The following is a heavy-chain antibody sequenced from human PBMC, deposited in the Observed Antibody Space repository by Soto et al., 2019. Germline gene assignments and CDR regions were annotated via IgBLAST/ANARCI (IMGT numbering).Heavy chain of an antibody. Sequence: QVQLVQSGAEVKKPGSSVKVSCTASGGTFSRYIINWVRQAPGQGLEWMGGITPIYPTTNYAQKFQGRVTITADESMSTAYMELSSLRSEDTAVYYCARGAVTTRRYDSYYFGMDVWGQGTTVTVSS. D-gene: IGHD4-4*01. CDR3: ARGAVTTRRYDSYYFGMDV. CDR1: GGTFSRYI. J-gene: IGHJ6*02. V-gene: IGHV1-69*01. CDR2: ITPIYPTT.